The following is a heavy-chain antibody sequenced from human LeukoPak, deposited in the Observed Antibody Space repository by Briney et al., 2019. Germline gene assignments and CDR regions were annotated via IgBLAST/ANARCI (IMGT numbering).Heavy chain of an antibody. CDR3: AKTTVGYSSGRYPGWPADC. CDR1: GFTFNTYA. CDR2: ICGSGGCT. V-gene: IGHV3-23*01. D-gene: IGHD6-19*01. Sequence: QAGGSLRLSCAASGFTFNTYAIYWVRQAPGKGLEWVSGICGSGGCTYYADSAKGRFTISRDNSKNTVYLQMNSLTADDTAVYYCAKTTVGYSSGRYPGWPADCWGQGTLVTVSP. J-gene: IGHJ4*02.